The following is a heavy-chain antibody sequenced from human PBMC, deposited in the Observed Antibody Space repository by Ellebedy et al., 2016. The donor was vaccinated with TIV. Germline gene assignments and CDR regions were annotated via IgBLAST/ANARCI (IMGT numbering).Heavy chain of an antibody. Sequence: PGGSLRLSCAASGFTFSRDGIHWVRQAPGKGLEWVAFIWHDGSKKYYADSVKGRFTISRDNSKNTLYLQMNSLKAEDTAVYYSARDWSGYFDPWGQGTLVTVSS. J-gene: IGHJ5*02. D-gene: IGHD3-3*01. CDR2: IWHDGSKK. CDR1: GFTFSRDG. CDR3: ARDWSGYFDP. V-gene: IGHV3-33*01.